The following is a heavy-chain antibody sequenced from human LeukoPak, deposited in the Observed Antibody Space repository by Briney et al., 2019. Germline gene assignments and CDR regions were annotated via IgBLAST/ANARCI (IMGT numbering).Heavy chain of an antibody. D-gene: IGHD1-1*01. V-gene: IGHV1-18*01. CDR2: ISAYNGNT. J-gene: IGHJ5*02. Sequence: ASVKVSCKASGYTFTSYGISWVRQAPGQGLEWTGWISAYNGNTNYAQKFQGRVTITADESTSTAYMELSSLRSEDTAVYYCARIIIDPRGTPDRFDPWGQGTLVTVSS. CDR1: GYTFTSYG. CDR3: ARIIIDPRGTPDRFDP.